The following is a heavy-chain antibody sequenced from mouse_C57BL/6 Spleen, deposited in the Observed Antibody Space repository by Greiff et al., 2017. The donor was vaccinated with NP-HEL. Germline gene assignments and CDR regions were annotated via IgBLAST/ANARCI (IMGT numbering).Heavy chain of an antibody. V-gene: IGHV1-5*01. J-gene: IGHJ3*01. Sequence: VQLQQSGTVLARPGASVKMSCKTSGYTFTSYWMHWVKQRPGQGLEWIGAIYPGNSDTSYNQKFKGKAKLTAVTSASTAYMELSSLTNEDSAVYYCTLIYYDYEVFAYWGQGTLVTVSA. CDR2: IYPGNSDT. D-gene: IGHD2-4*01. CDR3: TLIYYDYEVFAY. CDR1: GYTFTSYW.